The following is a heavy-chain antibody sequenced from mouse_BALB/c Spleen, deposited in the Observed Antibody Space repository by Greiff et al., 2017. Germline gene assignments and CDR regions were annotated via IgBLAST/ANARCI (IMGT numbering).Heavy chain of an antibody. J-gene: IGHJ4*01. V-gene: IGHV1S34*01. CDR1: GYSFTGYY. D-gene: IGHD2-1*01. Sequence: LVKTGASVKISCKASGYSFTGYYMHWVKQSPGKSLEWIGYISCDNGATSYNQKFKGKATFTVDTSSSTAYMQFNSLTSEDSAVYYCARSGNYVYYAMDYWGQGTSVTVSS. CDR3: ARSGNYVYYAMDY. CDR2: ISCDNGAT.